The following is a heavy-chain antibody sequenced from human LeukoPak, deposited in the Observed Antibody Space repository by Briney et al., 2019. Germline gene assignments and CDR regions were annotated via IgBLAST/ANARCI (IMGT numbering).Heavy chain of an antibody. D-gene: IGHD3-22*01. V-gene: IGHV3-30*18. J-gene: IGHJ4*02. Sequence: GGCLRLSCADSGFTFSSFGMHWVRQGPGKGLEWVAVISYAVSNIFNADSVKGRFTISRDNSKKTVYLQMTSLRAEDTAVYYCAKDAYDYDSRCPDYWGQGTLVTVSS. CDR1: GFTFSSFG. CDR2: ISYAVSNI. CDR3: AKDAYDYDSRCPDY.